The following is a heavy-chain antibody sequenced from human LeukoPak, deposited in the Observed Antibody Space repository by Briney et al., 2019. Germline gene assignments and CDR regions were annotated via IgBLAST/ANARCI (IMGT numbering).Heavy chain of an antibody. CDR1: GFTFSGHL. CDR3: TRDRSRAEDD. J-gene: IGHJ4*02. Sequence: PGGSLRLSCAASGFTFSGHLMSWVRQAPGKGLEWVANINQGGSDKYYVDSVKGRFTISRDNANNLLYLQMNSLRGEDTAVYYCTRDRSRAEDDWGQGPLVTVSS. D-gene: IGHD1-14*01. CDR2: INQGGSDK. V-gene: IGHV3-7*01.